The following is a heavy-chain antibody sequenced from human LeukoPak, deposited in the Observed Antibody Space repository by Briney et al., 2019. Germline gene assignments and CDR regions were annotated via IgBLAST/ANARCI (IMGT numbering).Heavy chain of an antibody. Sequence: SETLSLTCTVSGGSISSSSYYWGWIRQPPGKGLEWIGSIYYSGSTYYNPSLKSRVTISVDTSKNQFSLKLSSVTAADTAVYYCARGVNWNYLVDAFDIWGQGTMVTVSS. D-gene: IGHD1-7*01. CDR3: ARGVNWNYLVDAFDI. CDR1: GGSISSSSYY. CDR2: IYYSGST. J-gene: IGHJ3*02. V-gene: IGHV4-39*07.